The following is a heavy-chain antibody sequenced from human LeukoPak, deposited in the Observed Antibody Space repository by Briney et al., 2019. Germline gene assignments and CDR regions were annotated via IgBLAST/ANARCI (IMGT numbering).Heavy chain of an antibody. CDR2: IIPILGIA. Sequence: SVKVSCKASGGTFSSYAISWVRQAPGQGLEWMGRIIPILGIANYAQKFQGRVTITADKSTSTAYMELSSLRSEDTAVYYCARDGRGLWSHKFDYWGQGTLVTVSS. D-gene: IGHD2-21*01. J-gene: IGHJ4*02. V-gene: IGHV1-69*04. CDR1: GGTFSSYA. CDR3: ARDGRGLWSHKFDY.